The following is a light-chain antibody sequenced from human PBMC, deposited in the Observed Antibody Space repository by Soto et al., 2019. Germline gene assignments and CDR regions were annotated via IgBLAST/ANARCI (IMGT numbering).Light chain of an antibody. Sequence: QSDLTQSASLSGSPGQSISISCTGTSSDVGGYNYVSWYQQHPGKAPKLMISEVSNRPSGVSNRFSGSKSGNTASLTISGLQAEDEADYYCISYTSGSTLYVFGTGTKVTVL. J-gene: IGLJ1*01. CDR1: SSDVGGYNY. CDR3: ISYTSGSTLYV. CDR2: EVS. V-gene: IGLV2-14*01.